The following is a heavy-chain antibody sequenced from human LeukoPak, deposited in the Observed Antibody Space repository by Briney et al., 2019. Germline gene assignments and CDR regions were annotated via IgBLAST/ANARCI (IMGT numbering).Heavy chain of an antibody. CDR1: GGSITDTTYF. CDR2: IYYRGNT. V-gene: IGHV4-39*01. D-gene: IGHD6-25*01. Sequence: SETLSLTCTVSGGSITDTTYFWGWIRQPPGKGLEWIGSIYYRGNTYYTPSLKSRVTLSVDTSKNQFSLKVISVTAADTAVYYCASRKVAAEIDYWGQGTLVTVSS. CDR3: ASRKVAAEIDY. J-gene: IGHJ4*02.